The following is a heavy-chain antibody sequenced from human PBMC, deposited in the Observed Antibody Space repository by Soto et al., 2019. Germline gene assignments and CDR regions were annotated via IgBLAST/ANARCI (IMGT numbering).Heavy chain of an antibody. Sequence: QVQLKESGPGRVKPSQTLSLTCSVSGGSIKSGDYYWSWIRQPPGKGLEWIGYIFHTGTTYYNPSLNTRTTISIDTSRKQFSLRLRSVTAADTAVYFCARAYYDVLTAFYVSSFDYWGQGTRGAVSS. CDR3: ARAYYDVLTAFYVSSFDY. CDR2: IFHTGTT. D-gene: IGHD3-9*01. CDR1: GGSIKSGDYY. V-gene: IGHV4-30-4*01. J-gene: IGHJ4*02.